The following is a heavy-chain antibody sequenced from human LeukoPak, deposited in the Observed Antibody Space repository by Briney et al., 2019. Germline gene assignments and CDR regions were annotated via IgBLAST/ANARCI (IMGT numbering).Heavy chain of an antibody. D-gene: IGHD3-9*01. V-gene: IGHV4-4*02. CDR3: ARAARYDILTGYQNYFFDY. J-gene: IGHJ4*02. CDR1: GGSISSSNW. CDR2: IYHSGST. Sequence: SGTLSLTCAVSGGSISSSNWWSWVRQPPGKGLQWIGEIYHSGSTNYNPSLKSRVTISVDKSKNQFSLKLSSVTAADTAVYYCARAARYDILTGYQNYFFDYWGQGNLVTVSS.